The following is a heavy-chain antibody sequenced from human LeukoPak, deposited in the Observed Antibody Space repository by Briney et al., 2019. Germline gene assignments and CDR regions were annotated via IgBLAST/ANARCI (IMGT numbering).Heavy chain of an antibody. V-gene: IGHV3-7*01. D-gene: IGHD5-18*01. CDR3: ARGSGYSYGSFFSAGYYFDY. J-gene: IGHJ4*02. Sequence: GGSLRLSCAASGFTFSSYWMSWVRQAPGKGLEWVANIKQDGSEKYYVDSVKGRFTISRDNAKNSLYLQMNSLRAEDTAVYYCARGSGYSYGSFFSAGYYFDYWGQGTLVTVSS. CDR1: GFTFSSYW. CDR2: IKQDGSEK.